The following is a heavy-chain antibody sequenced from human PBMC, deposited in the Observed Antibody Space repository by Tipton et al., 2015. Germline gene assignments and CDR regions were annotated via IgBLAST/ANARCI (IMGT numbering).Heavy chain of an antibody. J-gene: IGHJ4*02. CDR2: ISSSSSYI. Sequence: LSLTCTVSGASISTYYWSWIRQPPGKGLEWVSSISSSSSYIYYADSVKGRFTISRDNAKNSLYLQMNSLRAEDTAVYYCARDLMSYYYDTSGYYYGDYWGQGTLVTVSS. D-gene: IGHD3-22*01. V-gene: IGHV3-21*01. CDR1: GASISTYY. CDR3: ARDLMSYYYDTSGYYYGDY.